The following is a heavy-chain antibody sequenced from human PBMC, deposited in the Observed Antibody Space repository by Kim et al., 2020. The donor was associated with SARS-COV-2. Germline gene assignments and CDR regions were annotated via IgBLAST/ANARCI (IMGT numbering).Heavy chain of an antibody. CDR1: GGSISSSSYY. J-gene: IGHJ5*02. V-gene: IGHV4-39*07. CDR3: ARDPAGYYGSGSYLRWFDP. D-gene: IGHD3-10*01. Sequence: SETLSLTCTVSGGSISSSSYYWGWIRQPPGKGLEWIGSIYYSGSTYYNPSLKSRVTISVDTSKNQFSLKLSSVTAADTAVYYCARDPAGYYGSGSYLRWFDPWGQGTLVTVSS. CDR2: IYYSGST.